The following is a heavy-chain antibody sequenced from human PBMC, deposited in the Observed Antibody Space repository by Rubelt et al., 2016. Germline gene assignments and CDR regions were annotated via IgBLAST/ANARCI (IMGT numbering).Heavy chain of an antibody. J-gene: IGHJ4*02. V-gene: IGHV3-23*04. CDR2: ISGNGDST. D-gene: IGHD1-14*01. CDR3: AKSDRTYHPFDY. CDR1: GFTFSIYA. Sequence: EVRLVESGGGLVQPGGSLRLSCAASGFTFSIYAMSWVRQAPGRGLEWVSAISGNGDSTYYADSVKGRFTISRDNSKNTRYLQMTSLRAEDTAIYYCAKSDRTYHPFDYWGQGTLVTVSS.